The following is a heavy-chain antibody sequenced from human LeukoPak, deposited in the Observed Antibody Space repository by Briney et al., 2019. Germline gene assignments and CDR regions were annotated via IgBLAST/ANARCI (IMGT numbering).Heavy chain of an antibody. CDR3: AGGFSSSGY. D-gene: IGHD6-6*01. J-gene: IGHJ4*02. V-gene: IGHV3-30*04. CDR1: GFTFSSYA. Sequence: PGGSLRLSCAASGFTFSSYAMHWVLQAPGKGLEWVAVISYDGSNKYYADSVKGRFTISRDNAKNSLYLQMNSLRAEDTAVYYCAGGFSSSGYWGQGTLVTVSS. CDR2: ISYDGSNK.